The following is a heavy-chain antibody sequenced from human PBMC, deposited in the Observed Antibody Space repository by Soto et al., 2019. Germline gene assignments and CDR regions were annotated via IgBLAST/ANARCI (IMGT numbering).Heavy chain of an antibody. CDR2: INPNSGGT. Sequence: ASVKVSCKASGYTFTGYYMHWVRQAPGQGLEWMGWINPNSGGTNYAQKFQGRVTMTRDTSISTAYMELSRLRSDDTAVYYCARAYYYDSSGYLAWGQGTLVTVSS. V-gene: IGHV1-2*02. D-gene: IGHD3-22*01. CDR1: GYTFTGYY. J-gene: IGHJ5*02. CDR3: ARAYYYDSSGYLA.